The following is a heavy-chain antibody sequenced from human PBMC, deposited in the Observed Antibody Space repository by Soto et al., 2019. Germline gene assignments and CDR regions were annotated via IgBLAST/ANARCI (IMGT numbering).Heavy chain of an antibody. CDR3: AREVPLTVTGEFIYYYYGMDV. Sequence: QVQLVESGGGVVQPGRSLRLSCAASGFTFSSYAMHWVRQAPGKGLEWVAVISYDGSNKYYADSVKGRFTISRDNSKNTLYLQMNSRRAEDTAVYYCAREVPLTVTGEFIYYYYGMDVWGQGTTVTVSS. CDR1: GFTFSSYA. D-gene: IGHD4-17*01. V-gene: IGHV3-30-3*01. CDR2: ISYDGSNK. J-gene: IGHJ6*02.